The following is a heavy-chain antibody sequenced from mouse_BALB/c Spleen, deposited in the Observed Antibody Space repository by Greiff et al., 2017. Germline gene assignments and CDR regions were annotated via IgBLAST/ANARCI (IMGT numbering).Heavy chain of an antibody. CDR2: ISSGGSYT. CDR3: ARVGNHYAMDY. V-gene: IGHV5-6*01. Sequence: EVQGVESGGDLVKPGGSLKLSCAASGFTFSSYGMSWVRQTPDKRLEWVATISSGGSYTYYPDSVKGRFTISRDNAKNTLYLQMSSLKSEDTAMYYCARVGNHYAMDYWGQGTSVTVSS. D-gene: IGHD2-1*01. J-gene: IGHJ4*01. CDR1: GFTFSSYG.